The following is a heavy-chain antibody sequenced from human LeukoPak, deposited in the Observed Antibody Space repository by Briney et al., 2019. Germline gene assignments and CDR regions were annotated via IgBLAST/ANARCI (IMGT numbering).Heavy chain of an antibody. V-gene: IGHV1-46*01. CDR1: GYTLTELS. CDR2: INPSGGST. J-gene: IGHJ3*02. Sequence: ASVKVSCKVSGYTLTELSMHWVRQAPGQGLEWMGIINPSGGSTSYAQKFQGRVTMTRDTSTSTVYMELSSLRSEDTAVYFCARAHNIAPHAYEIWGQGTLVTVSS. CDR3: ARAHNIAPHAYEI. D-gene: IGHD5-12*01.